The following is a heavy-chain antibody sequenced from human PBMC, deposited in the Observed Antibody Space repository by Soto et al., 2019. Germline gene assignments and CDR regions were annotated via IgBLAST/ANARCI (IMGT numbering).Heavy chain of an antibody. D-gene: IGHD1-20*01. CDR2: IKSKTDGGTT. V-gene: IGHV3-15*01. CDR3: NTRVYNWNDCGY. J-gene: IGHJ4*02. Sequence: EVQLVESGGGLVKPGGSLRLSCAASGFTFSNAWMTWVRQAPGKGLEWVGRIKSKTDGGTTDYAAPVKGRFTISRDDSKNTLYLQTNSLKSEDTAVYYCNTRVYNWNDCGYWGQGTLVTVSS. CDR1: GFTFSNAW.